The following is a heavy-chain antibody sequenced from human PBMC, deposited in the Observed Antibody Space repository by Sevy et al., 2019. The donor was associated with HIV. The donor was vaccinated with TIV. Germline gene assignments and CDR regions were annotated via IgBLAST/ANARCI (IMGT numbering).Heavy chain of an antibody. D-gene: IGHD4-17*01. CDR2: ISSSSSYI. CDR3: ARDYYGAYAGEDAFDI. Sequence: GESLKISCAASGFTFSSYSMNWVRQAPGKGLEWVSSISSSSSYIYYADSVKGRFTISRDNAKNSLYLQMNSLRAEDTAVYYCARDYYGAYAGEDAFDIWGQGTMVTVSS. J-gene: IGHJ3*02. V-gene: IGHV3-21*01. CDR1: GFTFSSYS.